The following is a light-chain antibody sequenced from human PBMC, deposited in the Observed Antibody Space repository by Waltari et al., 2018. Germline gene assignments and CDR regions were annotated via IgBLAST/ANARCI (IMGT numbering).Light chain of an antibody. CDR1: SRYVGFYNL. V-gene: IGLV2-23*02. Sequence: QSALTQPASVSGSPGQSITISCTGTSRYVGFYNLVSWYQQHPGKAPELVVYEVISRPSGVSNRFSGSKSGNTASLTISGLQAEDEADYYCCSYAGRNIWVFGGGIKLTVL. J-gene: IGLJ3*02. CDR2: EVI. CDR3: CSYAGRNIWV.